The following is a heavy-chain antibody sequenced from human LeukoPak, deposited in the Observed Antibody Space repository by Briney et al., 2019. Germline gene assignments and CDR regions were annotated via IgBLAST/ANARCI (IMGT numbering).Heavy chain of an antibody. J-gene: IGHJ4*02. CDR3: AKDSYSKGDY. CDR1: GFTVSSNY. V-gene: IGHV3-66*01. D-gene: IGHD5-18*01. Sequence: GGSLRLSCAASGFTVSSNYMSWVRQAPGKGLEWVSVIYSGGSTYYADSVKGRFTISRDNAKNSLYLQMNSLRAEDTGVYYCAKDSYSKGDYWGQGVLVTVSS. CDR2: IYSGGST.